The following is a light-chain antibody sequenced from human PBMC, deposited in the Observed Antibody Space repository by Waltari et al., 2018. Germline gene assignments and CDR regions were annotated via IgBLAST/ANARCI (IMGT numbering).Light chain of an antibody. CDR3: QQSYSTPLT. CDR1: QSISSY. CDR2: AAS. J-gene: IGKJ4*01. Sequence: DIQMTQSPSSLSASVGDRVTITCRASQSISSYLNWYQPKPGKAPKLLIYAASSLQSGVPSRFSGSGSGTDFTLNISSLQPEDFANYYCQQSYSTPLTFGGGTKVEIK. V-gene: IGKV1-39*01.